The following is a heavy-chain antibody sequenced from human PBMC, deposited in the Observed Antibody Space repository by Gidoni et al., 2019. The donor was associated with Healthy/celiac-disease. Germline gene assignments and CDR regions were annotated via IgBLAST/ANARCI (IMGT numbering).Heavy chain of an antibody. CDR2: IYYSGST. Sequence: QLQLQESGPGLVKPSETLSLTCTVSGGSISSSSYYWGWIRQPPGKGLEWIGSIYYSGSTYYNPSLKSRVTISVDTSKNQFSLKLSSVTAADTAVYYCATAYYDFWGWFDPWGQGTLVTVSS. CDR3: ATAYYDFWGWFDP. D-gene: IGHD3-3*01. CDR1: GGSISSSSYY. J-gene: IGHJ5*02. V-gene: IGHV4-39*01.